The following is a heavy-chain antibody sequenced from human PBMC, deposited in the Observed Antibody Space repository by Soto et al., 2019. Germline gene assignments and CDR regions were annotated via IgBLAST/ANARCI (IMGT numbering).Heavy chain of an antibody. J-gene: IGHJ3*01. Sequence: QVQLQEAGPGLVKPSQTLSLTCIVSGGSISSGNHFWSWIRQPPGKGLEWIGYIFYSGTAYYNSSLKSRVSISVDTSKNPFSLNMSSVTAADTAMYSCAREVITPVHQGADDAFDVWGQGTMVTVSS. V-gene: IGHV4-30-4*01. CDR2: IFYSGTA. CDR1: GGSISSGNHF. CDR3: AREVITPVHQGADDAFDV. D-gene: IGHD2-21*01.